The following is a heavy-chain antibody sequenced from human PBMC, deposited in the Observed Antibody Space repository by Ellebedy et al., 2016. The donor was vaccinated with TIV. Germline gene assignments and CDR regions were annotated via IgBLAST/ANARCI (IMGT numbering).Heavy chain of an antibody. CDR3: ARESDDYGDY. V-gene: IGHV1-46*01. Sequence: ASVKVSXXASGYTFTSYYMHWVRQAPGQGLEWMGIINPSGGSTSYAQKFQGRVTMTRDTSTSTVYMELSSVTAADTAVYYCARESDDYGDYWGQGTLVTVSS. CDR2: INPSGGST. CDR1: GYTFTSYY. J-gene: IGHJ4*02.